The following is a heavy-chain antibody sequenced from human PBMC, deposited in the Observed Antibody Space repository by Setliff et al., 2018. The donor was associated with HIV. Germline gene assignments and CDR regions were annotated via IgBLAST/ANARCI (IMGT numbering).Heavy chain of an antibody. V-gene: IGHV3-30*02. CDR3: AKDRGGYCSGGTCKYFDY. J-gene: IGHJ4*01. CDR2: VWNDGSEQ. CDR1: GFTFSDYG. D-gene: IGHD2-15*01. Sequence: PSETLRLSCAASGFTFSDYGIHWVRQAPGKGLEWVAVVWNDGSEQYYGDSVKGRFTVSRDNSKNTVYLQMYSLRPEDTAVYYCAKDRGGYCSGGTCKYFDYWGHGTLVTVSS.